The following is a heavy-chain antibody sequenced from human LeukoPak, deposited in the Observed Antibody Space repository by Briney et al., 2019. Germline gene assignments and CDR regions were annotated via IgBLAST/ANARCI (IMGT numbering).Heavy chain of an antibody. CDR3: ARGDNWNYGIDY. D-gene: IGHD1-7*01. J-gene: IGHJ4*02. CDR1: GFIFSKYD. CDR2: ISSSTTTI. V-gene: IGHV3-48*01. Sequence: PGGSLRLSCAASGFIFSKYDMNWVRQAPGKGLEWVSYISSSTTTIYYADSVKGRFTISRDNAKNSLYLQMNSLRAEETAVYYCARGDNWNYGIDYWGQGTLVTVSS.